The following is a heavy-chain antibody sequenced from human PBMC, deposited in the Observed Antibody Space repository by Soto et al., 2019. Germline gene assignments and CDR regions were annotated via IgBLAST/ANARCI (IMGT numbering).Heavy chain of an antibody. CDR1: GGYISSSY. Sequence: VRGGYISSSYWSWIRQPPGKGLEWIGHIYDSGTANYNPSLKSRVTISVDTSKNQFSLNLSSVTPADTAMYYCYASGGNWGQGTLVTVSS. J-gene: IGHJ4*02. D-gene: IGHD1-26*01. CDR2: IYDSGTA. V-gene: IGHV4-59*01. CDR3: YASGGN.